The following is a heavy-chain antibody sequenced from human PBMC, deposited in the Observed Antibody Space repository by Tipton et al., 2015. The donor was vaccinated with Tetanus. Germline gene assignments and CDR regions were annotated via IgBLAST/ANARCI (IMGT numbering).Heavy chain of an antibody. D-gene: IGHD3-16*02. V-gene: IGHV3-69-1*01. J-gene: IGHJ3*02. Sequence: SLRLSCAASGFTFSDYYMTWVRQSPGKGLEWVSSISSSGAYIYYADSVKGRFTISRDNAKNSLYLQMNSLRAEDTAVYYCARDRTRSFDIWGQGTMVTVSS. CDR1: GFTFSDYY. CDR2: ISSSGAYI. CDR3: ARDRTRSFDI.